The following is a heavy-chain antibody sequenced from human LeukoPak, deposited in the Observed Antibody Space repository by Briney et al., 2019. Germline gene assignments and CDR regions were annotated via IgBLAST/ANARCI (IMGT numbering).Heavy chain of an antibody. D-gene: IGHD3-9*01. J-gene: IGHJ5*02. CDR2: MNPNSGNT. CDR3: ARARHYDILTGQQLDP. Sequence: GASVKVACKASGYTFTSYDINWVRQATGQGLEWMGWMNPNSGNTGYAQKFQGRVTMTRNTSISTAYMELSSLRSEDTAVYYCARARHYDILTGQQLDPWGQGTLVTVSS. CDR1: GYTFTSYD. V-gene: IGHV1-8*01.